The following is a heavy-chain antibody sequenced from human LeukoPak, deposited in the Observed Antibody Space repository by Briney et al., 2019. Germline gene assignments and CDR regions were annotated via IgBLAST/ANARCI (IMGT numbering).Heavy chain of an antibody. CDR3: AREAQSSGWYFLDY. CDR2: ISAYNGNT. V-gene: IGHV1-18*01. D-gene: IGHD6-19*01. Sequence: ASVKVSCXASGYTFTSYGISWVRQAPGQGLEWMGWISAYNGNTNCAQKLQGRVTMTTDTSTSTDYMELRSLRSDDTAVYYCAREAQSSGWYFLDYWGQGTLVTVSS. CDR1: GYTFTSYG. J-gene: IGHJ4*02.